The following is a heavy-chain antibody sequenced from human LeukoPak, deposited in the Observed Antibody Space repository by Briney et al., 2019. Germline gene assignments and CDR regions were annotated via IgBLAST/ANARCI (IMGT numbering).Heavy chain of an antibody. CDR2: ISDSGGRT. CDR3: ATEQEGRRAAFDH. V-gene: IGHV3-23*01. D-gene: IGHD1/OR15-1a*01. Sequence: GGSLRLSCATSGFSFSSYGMSWVRQAPGKGLEWVSAISDSGGRTFYADSAKGRFTISRDNSQNTLYLHMSSLRAEDTAIYYCATEQEGRRAAFDHWGQGTLVTVSS. CDR1: GFSFSSYG. J-gene: IGHJ4*02.